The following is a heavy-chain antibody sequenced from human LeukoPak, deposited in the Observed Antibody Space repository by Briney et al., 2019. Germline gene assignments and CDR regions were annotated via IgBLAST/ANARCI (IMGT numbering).Heavy chain of an antibody. Sequence: GASVKVSCKASGYSFTSHYMHWVRQAPGQGLEWLGLINPSGSSTLYAQKFQGRVTMTRDMSTTTDYMELSSLRSEDTAVYYCARGGYDSSYFDYWGQGTLVTVSS. D-gene: IGHD3-22*01. CDR3: ARGGYDSSYFDY. V-gene: IGHV1-46*01. CDR1: GYSFTSHY. J-gene: IGHJ4*02. CDR2: INPSGSST.